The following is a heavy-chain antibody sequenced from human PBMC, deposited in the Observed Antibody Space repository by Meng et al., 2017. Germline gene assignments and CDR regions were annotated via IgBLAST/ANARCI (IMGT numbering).Heavy chain of an antibody. CDR3: ARRGIAARPFYY. CDR1: GGSFSGYY. CDR2: INHSGST. J-gene: IGHJ4*02. D-gene: IGHD6-6*01. Sequence: QVQLQQGGAGWLKPSETLSLTCAGYGGSFSGYYWSWIRQPPGKGLEWIGEINHSGSTNYNPSLKSRVTISVDTSKNQFSLKLSSVTAADTAVYYCARRGIAARPFYYWGQGTLVTVSS. V-gene: IGHV4-34*01.